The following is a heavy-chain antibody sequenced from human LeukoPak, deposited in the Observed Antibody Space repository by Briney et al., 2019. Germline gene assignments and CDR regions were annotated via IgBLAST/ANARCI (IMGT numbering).Heavy chain of an antibody. Sequence: PSETLSLTCNVSGGSISSHYWSWIRQPPGRGLEWIGYIYFLGSTNYNSSLKSRVTISVDMSKNHFSLKLTSVTAADTALYYCARGSGTLDAFDIHGQGTMVTVSS. CDR3: ARGSGTLDAFDI. CDR2: IYFLGST. CDR1: GGSISSHY. J-gene: IGHJ3*02. D-gene: IGHD1-1*01. V-gene: IGHV4-59*11.